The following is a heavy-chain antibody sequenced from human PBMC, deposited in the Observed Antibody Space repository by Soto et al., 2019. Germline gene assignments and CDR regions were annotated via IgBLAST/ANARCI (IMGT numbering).Heavy chain of an antibody. CDR3: ARGMTTVTTFDY. Sequence: QLQLQESGSGLVKPSQTLSLTCAVSGAPISSGGYSWSGIGQPPGKGLEWIGYIYHSGGTYYKPSLKSRVTLSGDRSKNQFSLKLSSVTAADTAVYYCARGMTTVTTFDYWGQGSLVTVSS. CDR2: IYHSGGT. CDR1: GAPISSGGYS. J-gene: IGHJ4*02. D-gene: IGHD4-17*01. V-gene: IGHV4-30-2*01.